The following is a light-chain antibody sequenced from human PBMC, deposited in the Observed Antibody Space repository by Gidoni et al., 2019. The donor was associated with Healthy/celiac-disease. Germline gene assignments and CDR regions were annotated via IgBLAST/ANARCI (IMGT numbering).Light chain of an antibody. CDR2: SNN. J-gene: IGLJ2*01. CDR3: AAWDDSLNGPEVV. CDR1: SSNIGSNT. Sequence: QSVLTQPPSASGTPGQRVTISCSGSSSNIGSNTVNWYQQLPGTAPKLHIYSNNQRPSGIPDRSSGSKSGTSASLAISGLQSEDEADYYCAAWDDSLNGPEVVFGGGTKLTVL. V-gene: IGLV1-44*01.